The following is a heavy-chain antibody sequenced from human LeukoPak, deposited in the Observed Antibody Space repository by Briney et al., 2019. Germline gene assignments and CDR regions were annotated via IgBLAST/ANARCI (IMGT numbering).Heavy chain of an antibody. CDR3: ARAQDYGDYRGATFDI. CDR2: ISYSGST. Sequence: PSETLSLTCTVSGGSISSYYWSWIRQPPGKGLEWIGYISYSGSTNYNPSLRSRFTISVDTSKNQSSLKLNSVTAADTAVYYCARAQDYGDYRGATFDIWGQGTMLTVSS. V-gene: IGHV4-59*01. CDR1: GGSISSYY. D-gene: IGHD4-17*01. J-gene: IGHJ3*02.